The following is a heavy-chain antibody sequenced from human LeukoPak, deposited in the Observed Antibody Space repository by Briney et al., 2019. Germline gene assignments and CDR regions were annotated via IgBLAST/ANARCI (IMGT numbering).Heavy chain of an antibody. CDR2: IYYSGST. V-gene: IGHV4-31*03. CDR3: ASRPRTNYYFDY. CDR1: GGSISSGGYY. J-gene: IGHJ4*02. D-gene: IGHD1-1*01. Sequence: SQTLSLTCTVSGGSISSGGYYWSWIRQHPGKGLEWIGYIYYSGSTYYNPSLKSRVTISVDTSKNQFSLKLSSVTAADTAVYYCASRPRTNYYFDYWGQGTLVTVSS.